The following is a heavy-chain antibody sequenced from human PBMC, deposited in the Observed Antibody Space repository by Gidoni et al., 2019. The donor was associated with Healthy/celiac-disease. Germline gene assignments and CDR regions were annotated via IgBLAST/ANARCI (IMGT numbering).Heavy chain of an antibody. V-gene: IGHV3-30-3*01. D-gene: IGHD3-22*01. Sequence: QVQLVESGGGVVQPGRSLRLSCAASGFTFRSYAMHWVRQAPGKGLEWVAVISYDGSNKYYADSVKGRFTISRDNSKNTLYLQMNSLRAEDTAVYYCAREGRYYDSSGLISWGQGTLVTVSS. CDR2: ISYDGSNK. J-gene: IGHJ5*02. CDR3: AREGRYYDSSGLIS. CDR1: GFTFRSYA.